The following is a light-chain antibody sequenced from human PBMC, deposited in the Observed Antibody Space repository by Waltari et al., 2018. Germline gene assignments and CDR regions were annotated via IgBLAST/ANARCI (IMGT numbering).Light chain of an antibody. J-gene: IGLJ1*01. V-gene: IGLV2-11*01. Sequence: QSALTQPPSVSGSPGHSVTISCTGTSRDVGAYNYVSWYQQHPGKAPKLMIYDVSKRPSGVPDRFSGSKSGHTASLTISGLQGEDEAEYYCCSYAGSYTYVFGTGTKVTVL. CDR1: SRDVGAYNY. CDR2: DVS. CDR3: CSYAGSYTYV.